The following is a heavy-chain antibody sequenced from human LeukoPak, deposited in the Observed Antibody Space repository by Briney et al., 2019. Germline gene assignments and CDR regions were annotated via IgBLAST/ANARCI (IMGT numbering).Heavy chain of an antibody. V-gene: IGHV3-30-3*01. CDR2: ISYDGSNK. D-gene: IGHD3-22*01. CDR1: GFTFSSYA. CDR3: ATDPDSSGYYYPIFDY. J-gene: IGHJ4*02. Sequence: PGGSLRLSCAASGFTFSSYAMHWVRQAPGKGLVWVATISYDGSNKYYADSVKGRFTISRDNSKNTLYLQINSLRAEDTAVYYCATDPDSSGYYYPIFDYWGQGTLVTVSS.